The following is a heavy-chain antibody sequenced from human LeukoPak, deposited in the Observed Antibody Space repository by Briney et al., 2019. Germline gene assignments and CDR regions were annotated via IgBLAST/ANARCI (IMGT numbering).Heavy chain of an antibody. V-gene: IGHV4-39*01. CDR3: ARQTGSGLFILP. Sequence: SETLSLTCTVSGDSVSSSNYYWAWIRQPPGKGLEWIGNIYYSGSTYYNPSLKSRLTISVDTSKNQFSLKLTSVTAADTAVYYCARQTGSGLFILPGGQGTLVTVSS. J-gene: IGHJ4*02. CDR2: IYYSGST. CDR1: GDSVSSSNYY. D-gene: IGHD3/OR15-3a*01.